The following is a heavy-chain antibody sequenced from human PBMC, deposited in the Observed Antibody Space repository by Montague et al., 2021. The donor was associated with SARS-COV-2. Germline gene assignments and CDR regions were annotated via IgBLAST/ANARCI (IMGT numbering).Heavy chain of an antibody. CDR1: GGSISSYY. D-gene: IGHD6-13*01. Sequence: SETLPLTCTVSGGSISSYYWSWIRQPPGKGLEWIGYIYYSGSTNYNPSLKSRVTISVDTSKNQFSLKLSSVTAADTAVYYCARDLVERSSWGTYYYYGMDVWGRGTTVTVSS. J-gene: IGHJ6*02. CDR3: ARDLVERSSWGTYYYYGMDV. V-gene: IGHV4-59*01. CDR2: IYYSGST.